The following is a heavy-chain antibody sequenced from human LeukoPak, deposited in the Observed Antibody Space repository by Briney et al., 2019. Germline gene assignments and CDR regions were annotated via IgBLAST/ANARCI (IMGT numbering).Heavy chain of an antibody. V-gene: IGHV3-15*01. Sequence: PGGSLRLSCAASGFTFSNAWMSWVRQAPGKGPEWVDRIKSKTDGGTTDYAAPVKGRFTISRDDSKNTLYLQMNSLKTEDTAVYYCTTSSWYFYYGMDVWGQGTTVTVSS. J-gene: IGHJ6*02. D-gene: IGHD6-13*01. CDR3: TTSSWYFYYGMDV. CDR2: IKSKTDGGTT. CDR1: GFTFSNAW.